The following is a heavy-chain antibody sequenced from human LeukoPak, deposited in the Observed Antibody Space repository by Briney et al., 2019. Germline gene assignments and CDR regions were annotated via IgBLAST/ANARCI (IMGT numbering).Heavy chain of an antibody. CDR2: IYHSGST. Sequence: SETLSLTCAVSGGSISSSNWWSWVRQPPGKGLEWIGEIYHSGSTNYNPSLKSRVTISVDKSKNQFSLKLSSVTAADTAVYYCARPNGQDIVATFRRRYYFDYWGQGTLVTVSS. J-gene: IGHJ4*02. CDR1: GGSISSSNW. CDR3: ARPNGQDIVATFRRRYYFDY. V-gene: IGHV4-4*02. D-gene: IGHD5-12*01.